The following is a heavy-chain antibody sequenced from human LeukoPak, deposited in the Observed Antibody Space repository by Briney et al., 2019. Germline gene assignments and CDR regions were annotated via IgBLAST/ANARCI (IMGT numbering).Heavy chain of an antibody. D-gene: IGHD5-18*01. Sequence: GGSLRLSCAASGFTFSSNGMHWVRQAPGKGLEWVAFIRYDGNNQYYADSVKGRFTISRDNSKNTLYLQMNSMRAEYTAVYYCTKEEQQLWFFDYWGQGTLVTVSS. V-gene: IGHV3-30*02. CDR3: TKEEQQLWFFDY. CDR2: IRYDGNNQ. J-gene: IGHJ4*02. CDR1: GFTFSSNG.